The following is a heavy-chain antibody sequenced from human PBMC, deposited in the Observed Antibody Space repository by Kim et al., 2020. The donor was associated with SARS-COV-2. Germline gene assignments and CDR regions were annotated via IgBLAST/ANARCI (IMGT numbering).Heavy chain of an antibody. D-gene: IGHD3-10*01. CDR3: VRGPRRGAVEYFYGLDV. Sequence: SVKGRFTISRDDSTNSLYLEMKSLKTEDTALYYCVRGPRRGAVEYFYGLDVWGQGTTVTVSS. J-gene: IGHJ6*02. V-gene: IGHV3-72*01.